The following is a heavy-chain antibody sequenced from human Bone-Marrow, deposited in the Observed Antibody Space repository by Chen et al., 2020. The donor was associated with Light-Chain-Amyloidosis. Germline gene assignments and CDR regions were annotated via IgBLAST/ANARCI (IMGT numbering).Heavy chain of an antibody. Sequence: QVQLVQSGAEVKKPGSSVKVSCKTSGGPFGNYAISWVRQAPGQGLEWMARIIPLFGVINYAQKFQGRVTLNADESTSTVYMELSSLTSGDTAVYYCARPYGSGNYVNLGFDYWGQGTLVTVSS. CDR2: IIPLFGVI. CDR3: ARPYGSGNYVNLGFDY. V-gene: IGHV1-69*15. J-gene: IGHJ4*02. D-gene: IGHD3-10*01. CDR1: GGPFGNYA.